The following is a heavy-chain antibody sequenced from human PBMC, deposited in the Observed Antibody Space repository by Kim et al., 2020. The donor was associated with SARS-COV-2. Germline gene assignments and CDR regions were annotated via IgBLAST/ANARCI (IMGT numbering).Heavy chain of an antibody. J-gene: IGHJ5*02. D-gene: IGHD1-7*01. V-gene: IGHV1-3*01. CDR3: ARGIKRDWNYVSGFDP. CDR1: GYTFTSYA. Sequence: ASVKVSCKASGYTFTSYAMHWVRQAPGQRLEWMGWINAGNGNTKYSQKFQGRVTITRDTSASTAYMELSSLRSEDTAVYYCARGIKRDWNYVSGFDPWGQGTLVTVSS. CDR2: INAGNGNT.